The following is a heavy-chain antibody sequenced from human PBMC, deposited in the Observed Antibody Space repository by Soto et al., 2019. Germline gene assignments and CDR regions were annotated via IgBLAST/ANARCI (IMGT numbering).Heavy chain of an antibody. CDR3: VRVNADAYAV. J-gene: IGHJ3*01. V-gene: IGHV3-13*01. CDR1: GFSFSNHD. Sequence: EVQLVESGGDLVQPGGSLRLSCAASGFSFSNHDMHWVRQPKGKGLEWVSGITTGGNAYFADSVKGRFSISRENAKNSFYLQTSSLRAEDTAMYYCVRVNADAYAVWGQGTMVTVSS. CDR2: ITTGGNA.